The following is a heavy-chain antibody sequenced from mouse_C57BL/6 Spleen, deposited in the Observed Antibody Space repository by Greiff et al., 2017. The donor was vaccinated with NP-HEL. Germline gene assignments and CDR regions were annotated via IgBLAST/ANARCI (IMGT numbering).Heavy chain of an antibody. V-gene: IGHV1-18*01. Sequence: EVQLQKSGPELVKPGASVKIPCKASGYTFTDYNMDWVKQSHGKSLEWIGDINPNNGGTIYNQKFKGKATLTVDKSSSTAYMELRSLTSEDTAVYYCAQAPYYSKGAWFAYWGQGTLVTVSA. J-gene: IGHJ3*01. CDR3: AQAPYYSKGAWFAY. D-gene: IGHD2-5*01. CDR2: INPNNGGT. CDR1: GYTFTDYN.